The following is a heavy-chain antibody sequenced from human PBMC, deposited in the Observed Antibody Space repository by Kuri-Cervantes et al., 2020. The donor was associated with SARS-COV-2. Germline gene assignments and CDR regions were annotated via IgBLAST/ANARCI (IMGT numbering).Heavy chain of an antibody. CDR2: IFSNDEK. V-gene: IGHV2-26*01. J-gene: IGHJ4*02. D-gene: IGHD3-3*01. Sequence: ETLSLTCTVSDGSISSGSYYWSWIRQPPGKALEWLAHIFSNDEKSYSTSLKSRLTISKDTSKSQVVLTMTNMDPVDTATYYCARIFADYDFWSGIDYWGQGTLVTVSS. CDR1: DGSISSGSYY. CDR3: ARIFADYDFWSGIDY.